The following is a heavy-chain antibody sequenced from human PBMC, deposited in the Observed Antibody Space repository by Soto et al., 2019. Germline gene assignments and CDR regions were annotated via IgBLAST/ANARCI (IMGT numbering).Heavy chain of an antibody. V-gene: IGHV3-72*01. CDR3: AKVERSRYYFDF. Sequence: HPGGSLRLSCAASGFLFSDHYMDWVRQAPGKGLEWVGRSRNEANSYTTEYAPSVRGRFTISRDDSKDSLYLQMDSLDTEDTAVYYCAKVERSRYYFDFWGKGTLVTVSS. J-gene: IGHJ4*02. D-gene: IGHD2-15*01. CDR2: SRNEANSYTT. CDR1: GFLFSDHY.